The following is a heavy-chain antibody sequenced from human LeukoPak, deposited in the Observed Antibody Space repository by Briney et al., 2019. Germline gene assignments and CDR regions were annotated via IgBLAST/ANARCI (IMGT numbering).Heavy chain of an antibody. CDR1: GFTFSSYG. J-gene: IGHJ4*02. Sequence: GGSLRLXCAASGFTFSSYGMHWVRQAPGKGLEWVAVIWYDGSNKYYADSVKGRFTISRDNSKNTLYLQMNSLRAEDTAVYYCAGLWFGELLHYFDYWGQGTLVTVSS. V-gene: IGHV3-33*01. CDR2: IWYDGSNK. D-gene: IGHD3-10*01. CDR3: AGLWFGELLHYFDY.